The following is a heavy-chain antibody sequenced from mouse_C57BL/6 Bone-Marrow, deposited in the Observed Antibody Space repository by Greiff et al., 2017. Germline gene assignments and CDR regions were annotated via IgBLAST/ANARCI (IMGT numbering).Heavy chain of an antibody. V-gene: IGHV14-2*01. J-gene: IGHJ2*01. CDR3: TRSLIYYGTNY. CDR1: GFNIKDYY. Sequence: EVQLQQSGAELVKPGASVKLSCTASGFNIKDYYIHWVKQRTEQGLEWIGRIDPEDGETKYAPKLQDKAPITADTSSNTAYLQLSSLTSEDTAVYYCTRSLIYYGTNYWGQGTTLTGSS. D-gene: IGHD1-1*01. CDR2: IDPEDGET.